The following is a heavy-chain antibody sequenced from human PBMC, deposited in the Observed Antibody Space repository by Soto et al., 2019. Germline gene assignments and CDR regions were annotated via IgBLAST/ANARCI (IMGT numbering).Heavy chain of an antibody. CDR2: ISGSGGST. J-gene: IGHJ4*02. V-gene: IGHV3-23*01. CDR1: GFTFSSYA. CDR3: AKDIIVVVPAASVYLDY. D-gene: IGHD2-2*01. Sequence: GGSLRLSCAASGFTFSSYAMSWVRQAPGKGLEWVSAISGSGGSTYYADSVKGRFTISRDNSKNTLYLQMNSLRAEDTAVYYCAKDIIVVVPAASVYLDYWGQGTLVTVSS.